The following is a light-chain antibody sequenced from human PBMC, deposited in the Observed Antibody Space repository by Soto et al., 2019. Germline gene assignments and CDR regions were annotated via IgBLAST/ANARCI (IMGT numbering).Light chain of an antibody. V-gene: IGLV1-51*01. CDR1: SSNIGNNY. CDR3: GTWDSSLSAVV. CDR2: DSN. Sequence: QSVLTQPPSVSAAPGQKVTISCSGSSSNIGNNYVSCYQQLPGTAPKLLIYDSNKRPSGIPDRFSGSKSGTSATLGITGLQTGDEADYYCGTWDSSLSAVVFGGGTKLTVL. J-gene: IGLJ2*01.